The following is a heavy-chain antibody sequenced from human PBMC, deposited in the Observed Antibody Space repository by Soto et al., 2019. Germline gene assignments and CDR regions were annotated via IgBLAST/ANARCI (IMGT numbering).Heavy chain of an antibody. CDR3: ARDRGGANWFDP. Sequence: EVQLVESGGGLVQPGGSLRLSCTASGFTFRSYWMHWVRQAPGKGLVWVSRINSDGSSTSYADSVKGRFTISRDNAKNTLYLQMNSLRAEDTAVYYCARDRGGANWFDPWGQGTLVTVS. V-gene: IGHV3-74*01. CDR2: INSDGSST. J-gene: IGHJ5*02. D-gene: IGHD3-16*01. CDR1: GFTFRSYW.